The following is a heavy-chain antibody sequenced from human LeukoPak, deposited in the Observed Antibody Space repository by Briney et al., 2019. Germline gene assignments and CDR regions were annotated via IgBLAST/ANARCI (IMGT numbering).Heavy chain of an antibody. CDR1: GFTFSSYV. CDR3: ARGSEIAAPRPFDY. V-gene: IGHV3-33*01. Sequence: GRSLRLSCAASGFTFSSYVMHWVRQAPGKGLEWVAVIWYDGTNKYYADSVKGRFTISRDNSKNTLYPQMNSLRAEGTAVYYCARGSEIAAPRPFDYWGQGTLVTVSS. J-gene: IGHJ4*02. D-gene: IGHD6-13*01. CDR2: IWYDGTNK.